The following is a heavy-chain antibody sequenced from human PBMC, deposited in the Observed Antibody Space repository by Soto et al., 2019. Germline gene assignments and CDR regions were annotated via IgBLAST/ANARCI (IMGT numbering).Heavy chain of an antibody. CDR2: ISGSGDST. CDR3: AKDAIMVSSSFNYFDF. V-gene: IGHV3-23*01. Sequence: HPGGSLRLSCAASGFTFSTYAMIWVRQAPGKGLEWVSAISGSGDSTYYADSVKGRFTISRDNSKNTLYLQMNSLSAEDTAIYYCAKDAIMVSSSFNYFDFWGQGALVTVSS. D-gene: IGHD6-13*01. J-gene: IGHJ4*02. CDR1: GFTFSTYA.